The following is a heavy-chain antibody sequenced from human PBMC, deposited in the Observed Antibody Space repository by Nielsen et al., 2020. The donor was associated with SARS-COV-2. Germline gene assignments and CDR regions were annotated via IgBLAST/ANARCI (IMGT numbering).Heavy chain of an antibody. Sequence: GESLKISCAASGFTFSSYAMHWVRQAPGKGLEWVSYISSSSSYTNYADSVKGRFTISRDNAKNSLYLQMNSLRAEDTAVYYCARPYDSSGYYYYGMDVWGQGTTVTVSS. J-gene: IGHJ6*02. V-gene: IGHV3-21*05. CDR3: ARPYDSSGYYYYGMDV. CDR1: GFTFSSYA. CDR2: ISSSSSYT. D-gene: IGHD3-22*01.